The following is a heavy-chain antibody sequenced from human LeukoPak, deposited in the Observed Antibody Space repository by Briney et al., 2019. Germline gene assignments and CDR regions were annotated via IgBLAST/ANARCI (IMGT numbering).Heavy chain of an antibody. V-gene: IGHV4-31*03. J-gene: IGHJ4*02. Sequence: SQTLSLTCTVSGGSISSGGYYWNWIRQHPGKGLEWIGYIYYSGSTYYNPSLKSRFTISVDTSKNQFSLKLTSLTAADTAVYYCATASPSFYYGSGSQYFDYWGQGTLVTVSS. CDR3: ATASPSFYYGSGSQYFDY. D-gene: IGHD3-10*01. CDR1: GGSISSGGYY. CDR2: IYYSGST.